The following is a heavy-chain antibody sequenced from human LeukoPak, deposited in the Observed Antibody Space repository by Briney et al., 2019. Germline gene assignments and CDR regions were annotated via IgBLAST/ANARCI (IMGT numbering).Heavy chain of an antibody. CDR1: GFTFSSYD. J-gene: IGHJ2*01. D-gene: IGHD3-9*01. V-gene: IGHV3-23*01. CDR3: AKAINTYWYFDL. CDR2: ITTITGDT. Sequence: PGGSLRLSCTASGFTFSSYDMSWDRQAPGKGLEWVSSITTITGDTYYTDSVKGRFTISRDNSKNTIYLQMNSLRAEDTALYYCAKAINTYWYFDLWGRGTLVTVSS.